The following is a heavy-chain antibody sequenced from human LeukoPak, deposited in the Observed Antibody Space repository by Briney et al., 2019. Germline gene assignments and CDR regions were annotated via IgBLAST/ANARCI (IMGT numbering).Heavy chain of an antibody. V-gene: IGHV4-34*01. J-gene: IGHJ5*02. Sequence: GSLRLSCAASGFTFSSYSMTWIRQPPGKGLEWIGEINHSGSTNYNPSLKSRVTISVDTSKNQFSLKLSSVTAADTAVYYCARVSTGPARVGATKGWFDPWGQGTLVTVSS. D-gene: IGHD1-26*01. CDR3: ARVSTGPARVGATKGWFDP. CDR1: GFTFSSYS. CDR2: INHSGST.